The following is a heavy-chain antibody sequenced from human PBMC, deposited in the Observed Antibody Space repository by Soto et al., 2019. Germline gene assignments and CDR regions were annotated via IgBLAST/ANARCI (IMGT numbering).Heavy chain of an antibody. CDR1: GGTFSSYA. V-gene: IGHV1-69*01. J-gene: IGHJ6*02. D-gene: IGHD6-13*01. CDR3: ARHYSSSWYRRDYYYYYGMDV. CDR2: IIPIFGTA. Sequence: QVQLVQSGAEVKKPGSSVKVSCKASGGTFSSYAISWVRQAPGQGLEWMGGIIPIFGTANYAQKFQGRVTTTAEESTSTAYMEVSSLRSEDKAVYYCARHYSSSWYRRDYYYYYGMDVWGQGTTVTVSS.